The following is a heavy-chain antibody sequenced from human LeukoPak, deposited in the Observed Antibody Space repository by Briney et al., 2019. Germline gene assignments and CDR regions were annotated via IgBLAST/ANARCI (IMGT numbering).Heavy chain of an antibody. V-gene: IGHV6-1*01. D-gene: IGHD1-1*01. Sequence: SQTLSLTRAISGDSVSSDSAAWSWIRQSPSRGLEWLGRTYYRSKWYNDYSAFVKSRIIINPDTSKNQFSLQLNSVTPEDTAVYYCARAVAGTEGWFNSWGQGTLVTVSS. CDR1: GDSVSSDSAA. J-gene: IGHJ5*01. CDR2: TYYRSKWYN. CDR3: ARAVAGTEGWFNS.